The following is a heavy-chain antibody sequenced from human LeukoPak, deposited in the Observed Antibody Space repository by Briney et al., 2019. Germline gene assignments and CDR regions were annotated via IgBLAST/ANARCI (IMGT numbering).Heavy chain of an antibody. J-gene: IGHJ6*02. Sequence: GSLRLSSAASGFPFISYAMSWVRQAPGQGLDWVSAIIGSGGSTYYADSVRVRFTISRDNSRSTLYLQMNSLRVEDTAVYYCAKRFCSGGSCNYYYYYGMDVWGQGTTVTVSS. CDR2: IIGSGGST. CDR1: GFPFISYA. CDR3: AKRFCSGGSCNYYYYYGMDV. V-gene: IGHV3-23*01. D-gene: IGHD2-15*01.